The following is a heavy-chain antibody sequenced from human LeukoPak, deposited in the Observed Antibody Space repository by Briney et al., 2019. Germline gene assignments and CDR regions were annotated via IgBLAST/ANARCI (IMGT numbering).Heavy chain of an antibody. J-gene: IGHJ6*02. CDR1: RGSISNYY. Sequence: SETLSLTCTVSRGSISNYYWSWIRQPPGKGLEWIGYISYSGSTNYNPSLKSRVTISVDTSKNQFSLKLSSVTAADTAVYYCARALYSSSWYRSYYGMDVWGQGTTVTVSS. V-gene: IGHV4-59*01. CDR2: ISYSGST. CDR3: ARALYSSSWYRSYYGMDV. D-gene: IGHD6-13*01.